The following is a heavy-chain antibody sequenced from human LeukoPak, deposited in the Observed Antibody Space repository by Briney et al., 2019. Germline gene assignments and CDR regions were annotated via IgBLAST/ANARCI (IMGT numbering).Heavy chain of an antibody. J-gene: IGHJ6*03. CDR1: GFTFSDYY. D-gene: IGHD2-15*01. CDR3: ARVVSSYYYYYYYMDV. Sequence: GGSLRLSCAASGFTFSDYYVSWIRQAPGKGLEWVSYISSSGSTIYYADSVKGRFTISRDNAKNSLYLQMNSLRAEDTAVYYCARVVSSYYYYYYYMDVWGKGTTVTVSS. V-gene: IGHV3-11*01. CDR2: ISSSGSTI.